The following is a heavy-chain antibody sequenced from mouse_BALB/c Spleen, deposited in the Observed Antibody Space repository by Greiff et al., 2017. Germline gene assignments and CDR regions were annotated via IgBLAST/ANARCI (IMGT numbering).Heavy chain of an antibody. Sequence: DVNVVESGGGLVKPGGSLKLSCAASGFAFSSYDMSWVRQTQEKRLEWVAYISSGGGSTYYPDTVKGRFTISRDNAKNTLYLQMSSLKSEDTAMYYCARRRDYGSSYVAFDYWGQGTTLTVSS. V-gene: IGHV5-12-1*01. CDR1: GFAFSSYD. CDR3: ARRRDYGSSYVAFDY. CDR2: ISSGGGST. J-gene: IGHJ2*01. D-gene: IGHD1-1*01.